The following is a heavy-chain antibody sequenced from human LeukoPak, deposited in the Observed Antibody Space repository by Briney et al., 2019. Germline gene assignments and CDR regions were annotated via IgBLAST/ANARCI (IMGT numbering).Heavy chain of an antibody. CDR2: ISWNSGSI. D-gene: IGHD3-10*01. CDR3: AKDSGNGWLGEFAFEY. CDR1: GFTFDDYA. V-gene: IGHV3-9*01. Sequence: PGGSLRLSCAASGFTFDDYAMHWVRQAPGKGLEWVSGISWNSGSIGYADSVKGRFTISRDNTKNSLDLQMDSLRAEDTAFYYCAKDSGNGWLGEFAFEYWGQGILVTVSS. J-gene: IGHJ4*02.